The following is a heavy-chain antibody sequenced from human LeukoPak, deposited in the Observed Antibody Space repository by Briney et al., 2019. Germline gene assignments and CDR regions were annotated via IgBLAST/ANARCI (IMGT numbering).Heavy chain of an antibody. D-gene: IGHD2-15*01. CDR2: INPNSGGT. CDR3: ARDRGELRAKPYFHY. J-gene: IGHJ4*02. CDR1: GYTFTGYY. Sequence: ASVKVSCKASGYTFTGYYMHWVRQAPGQGLEWMGWINPNSGGTNYAQKFQGRVTMTRDTSISTAYMELSRLRSDDTAVYYCARDRGELRAKPYFHYWGQGTLVTVSS. V-gene: IGHV1-2*02.